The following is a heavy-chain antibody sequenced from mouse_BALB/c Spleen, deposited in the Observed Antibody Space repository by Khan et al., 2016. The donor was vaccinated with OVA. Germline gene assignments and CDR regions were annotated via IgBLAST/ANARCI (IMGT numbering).Heavy chain of an antibody. V-gene: IGHV2-3*01. CDR2: IWGDGST. Sequence: QVQLKESGPGLVAPSQSLSITCTVSGFSLTSYCVNWVRQPPGKGLEWLGVIWGDGSTNYHSALISRLSISKDNSKSQVFLKLNSLQTDDTAAYDDAVFGGIFYAVDYWGQGTSVTVSS. J-gene: IGHJ4*01. CDR3: AVFGGIFYAVDY. CDR1: GFSLTSYC. D-gene: IGHD1-1*02.